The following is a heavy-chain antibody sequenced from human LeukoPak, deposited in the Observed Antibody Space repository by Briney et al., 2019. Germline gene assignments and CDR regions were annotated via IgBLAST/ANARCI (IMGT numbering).Heavy chain of an antibody. CDR2: IYYSGST. CDR3: ASRRSASVTYHFDY. CDR1: GGSISTSSYY. D-gene: IGHD4-17*01. J-gene: IGHJ4*02. V-gene: IGHV4-39*01. Sequence: KPSETLSLTCTVSGGSISTSSYYWAWIRQPPGKGLEWIGNIYYSGSTYYNPSLKSRVTISVDTSRNQFSLKLSSVTAADTAVYYCASRRSASVTYHFDYWGQGTLVTVSS.